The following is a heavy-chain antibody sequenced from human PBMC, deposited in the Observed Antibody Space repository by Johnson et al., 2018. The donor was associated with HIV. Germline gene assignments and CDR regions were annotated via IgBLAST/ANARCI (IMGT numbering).Heavy chain of an antibody. Sequence: QMQLVESGGGVVQPGRSLRLSCAASGFTFSSYGMHWVRQAPGKGLEWVAVIWYDGSNKYYADSVKGRFTISRDNSKNTLYLQMNSLRAEDTAVYYCSGDSSGYYYYDAFDIWGQGTMVTVSS. CDR2: IWYDGSNK. CDR3: SGDSSGYYYYDAFDI. J-gene: IGHJ3*02. CDR1: GFTFSSYG. D-gene: IGHD3-22*01. V-gene: IGHV3-33*01.